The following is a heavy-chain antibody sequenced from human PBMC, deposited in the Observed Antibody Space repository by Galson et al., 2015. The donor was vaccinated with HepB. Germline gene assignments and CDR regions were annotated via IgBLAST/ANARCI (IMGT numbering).Heavy chain of an antibody. CDR2: IKQDGTEK. CDR1: GFTFSSYW. D-gene: IGHD3-3*01. Sequence: LRLSCAASGFTFSSYWMSWVRQAPGRGLEWVANIKQDGTEKYYVDSVKGRFTISRDNAKNSLYVQMNSLRAEDTAIYYCARDYDPSARPLWYLDLWGRGTLVTVSS. V-gene: IGHV3-7*01. J-gene: IGHJ2*01. CDR3: ARDYDPSARPLWYLDL.